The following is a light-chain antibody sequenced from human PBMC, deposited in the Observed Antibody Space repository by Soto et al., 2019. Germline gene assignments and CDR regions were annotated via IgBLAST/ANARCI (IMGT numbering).Light chain of an antibody. CDR3: QQFGTSPLT. CDR2: GAS. CDR1: QSVSSSS. V-gene: IGKV3-20*01. J-gene: IGKJ4*01. Sequence: EIVLTQSPGTLSLSPGEGATLSCRASQSVSSSSLAWYQQKPGQAPRLLIYGASNRASGIPDRFSGSGSGTHFTLTINRLEPEDFAVYYCQQFGTSPLTFGGGTRVEIK.